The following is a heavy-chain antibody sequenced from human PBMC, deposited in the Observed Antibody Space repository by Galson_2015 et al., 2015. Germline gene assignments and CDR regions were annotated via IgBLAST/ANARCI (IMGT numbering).Heavy chain of an antibody. D-gene: IGHD3-10*01. J-gene: IGHJ4*02. CDR1: GFTFGDYG. Sequence: SLRLSCAASGFTFGDYGMRWVRQAPGKGLEWVSIISWDGGNTVYADSVKGRFTISRDNAKNSLYLQMNSLRAEDTALYNCARVYCSERLNCFDFWGQGTPVTVSS. CDR2: ISWDGGNT. CDR3: ARVYCSERLNCFDF. V-gene: IGHV3-20*01.